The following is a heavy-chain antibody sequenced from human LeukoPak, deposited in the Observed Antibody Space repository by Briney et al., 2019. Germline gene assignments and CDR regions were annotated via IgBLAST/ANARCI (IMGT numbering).Heavy chain of an antibody. Sequence: ASVKVSCKASGYTFTGYYMHWVRQAPGQGLEWMGIINPSGGSTSYAQKFQGRVTMTRDTSTSTVYMELSSLRSEDTAVYYCARDAYCSSTSCYIRNFDYWGQGTLVTVSS. D-gene: IGHD2-2*02. V-gene: IGHV1-46*03. CDR3: ARDAYCSSTSCYIRNFDY. CDR1: GYTFTGYY. J-gene: IGHJ4*02. CDR2: INPSGGST.